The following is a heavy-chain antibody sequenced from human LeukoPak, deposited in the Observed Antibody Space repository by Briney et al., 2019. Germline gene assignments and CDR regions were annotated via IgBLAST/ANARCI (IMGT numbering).Heavy chain of an antibody. D-gene: IGHD4-23*01. V-gene: IGHV4-61*08. J-gene: IGHJ4*02. CDR2: IYYSGST. CDR1: GGSISSGGYY. CDR3: ARRDYGGNLDY. Sequence: SETLSLTCTVSGGSISSGGYYWSWIRQHPGKGLEWIGYIYYSGSTNYNPSLKSRVTISVDTSKNQFSLKLSSVTAAETAVYYCARRDYGGNLDYWGQGTLVTVSS.